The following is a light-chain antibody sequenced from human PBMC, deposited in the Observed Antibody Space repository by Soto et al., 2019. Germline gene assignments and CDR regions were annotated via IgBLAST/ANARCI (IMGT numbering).Light chain of an antibody. CDR2: GSS. Sequence: EIVLTLSPGTLSLSPGDTATLSCRATQSISRNDLAWYQHKPGQAPRLLIHGSSSRATGIPDRFSGGGSGTVFTLTISRLEPEDFAVYYCQQYDSSPFTFGQGTTLETK. J-gene: IGKJ2*01. V-gene: IGKV3-20*01. CDR1: QSISRND. CDR3: QQYDSSPFT.